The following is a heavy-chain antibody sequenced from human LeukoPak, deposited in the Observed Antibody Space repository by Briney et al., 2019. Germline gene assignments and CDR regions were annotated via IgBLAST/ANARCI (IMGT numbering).Heavy chain of an antibody. J-gene: IGHJ4*02. CDR3: ARDQDYAFDY. CDR2: IYSGSSTI. Sequence: GGPLRLSCAASGFSFSSYAMNWVRQAPGKGLEWGSHIYSGSSTISYAYSVQGRFTIFRDNVKNSMYLQMNRLRDEDTAVYYCARDQDYAFDYWGQGTLVTVSS. V-gene: IGHV3-48*02. CDR1: GFSFSSYA. D-gene: IGHD4-17*01.